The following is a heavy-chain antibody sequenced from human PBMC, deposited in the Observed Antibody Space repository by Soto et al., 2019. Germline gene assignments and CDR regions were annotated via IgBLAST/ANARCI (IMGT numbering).Heavy chain of an antibody. J-gene: IGHJ6*03. CDR3: ARMGSNYDFWSGYPWYYYYYMDV. Sequence: SETLSLTCAVSSGSISSSNWWSWVRQPPGKGLEWIGEIYHSGSTNYNPSLKSRVTISVDKSKNQFSLKLSSVTAADTAVYYCARMGSNYDFWSGYPWYYYYYMDVWGKGTTVS. CDR1: SGSISSSNW. D-gene: IGHD3-3*01. V-gene: IGHV4-4*02. CDR2: IYHSGST.